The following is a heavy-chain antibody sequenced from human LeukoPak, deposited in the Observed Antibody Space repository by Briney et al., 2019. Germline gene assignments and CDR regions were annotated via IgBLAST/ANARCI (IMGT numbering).Heavy chain of an antibody. J-gene: IGHJ4*02. D-gene: IGHD3-10*01. CDR3: ARDPRITMVRGVSYFDY. V-gene: IGHV1-69*13. CDR2: IIPIFGTA. CDR1: GGTFISYA. Sequence: SVKVSCKASGGTFISYAISWVRQAPGQGLEWMGGIIPIFGTANYAQKFQGRVTITADESTSTAYMELSSLRSEDTAVYYCARDPRITMVRGVSYFDYWGQGTLVTVSS.